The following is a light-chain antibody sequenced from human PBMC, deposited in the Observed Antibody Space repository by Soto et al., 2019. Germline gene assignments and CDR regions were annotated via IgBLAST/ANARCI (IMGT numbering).Light chain of an antibody. CDR2: DVR. Sequence: HSALNQPAPVNGVPGQSITISCTGTSSDVGGYNYVSWNQQHPGKAPKLMIYDVRNRPSGVSNRFSGSKSGSTASLTISGLQAEDEADYYWSSYTSSSYYVLGTGTKVTVL. CDR3: SSYTSSSYYV. J-gene: IGLJ1*01. V-gene: IGLV2-14*03. CDR1: SSDVGGYNY.